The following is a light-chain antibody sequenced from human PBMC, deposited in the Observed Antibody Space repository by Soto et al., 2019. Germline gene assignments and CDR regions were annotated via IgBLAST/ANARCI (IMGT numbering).Light chain of an antibody. CDR2: DAS. Sequence: IVLTQSPATLSLSPGERATLSCRASQSVSSYLAWYQQKPGQAPRLLIYDASNRATGIPARFSGSGSGTEFTLTISSLEPEDFALYYCQQRSNWPITFGQGTRLEIK. V-gene: IGKV3-11*01. CDR1: QSVSSY. CDR3: QQRSNWPIT. J-gene: IGKJ5*01.